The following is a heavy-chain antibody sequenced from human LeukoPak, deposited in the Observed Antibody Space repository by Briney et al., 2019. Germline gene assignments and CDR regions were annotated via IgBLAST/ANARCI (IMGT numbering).Heavy chain of an antibody. V-gene: IGHV3-53*01. D-gene: IGHD6-13*01. CDR3: ARSIPYGTTWYGRSDY. Sequence: PGGSLRLSCAASGFIVSNSYMSWVRQAPGRGLEWVSVIYSSGGTFYSESVKGRFTISRDNALNSLYLQMNSLRAEDTAIYYCARSIPYGTTWYGRSDYWGQGTLVTVSS. CDR2: IYSSGGT. J-gene: IGHJ4*02. CDR1: GFIVSNSY.